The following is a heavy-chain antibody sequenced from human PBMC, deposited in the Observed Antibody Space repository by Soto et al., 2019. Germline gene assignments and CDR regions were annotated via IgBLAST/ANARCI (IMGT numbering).Heavy chain of an antibody. CDR3: AKDRGVLSSSWSFDGFDI. CDR1: GFTFDDYA. CDR2: ISWNSDSI. J-gene: IGHJ3*02. Sequence: EVQLVESGGGLVQPGRSLRLSCAASGFTFDDYAIHWVRQVPGKGLEWVSGISWNSDSIGYAESVKGRFTISRDNAKKSLYLQMNSLRREDTALYYCAKDRGVLSSSWSFDGFDIWGQGTLVTVSS. V-gene: IGHV3-9*01. D-gene: IGHD6-13*01.